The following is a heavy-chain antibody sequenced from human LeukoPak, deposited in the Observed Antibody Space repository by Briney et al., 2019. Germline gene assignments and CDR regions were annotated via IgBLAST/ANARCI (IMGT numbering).Heavy chain of an antibody. Sequence: ASVEVSCKASGYTFTSYDINWVRQATGQGLEWMGWMNPNSGNTGYAQKFQGRVTMTRNTSISTAYMELSSLRSEDTAVYYCARGEILEAPPGVDAFDIWGQGTMVTVSS. D-gene: IGHD3-10*01. CDR3: ARGEILEAPPGVDAFDI. CDR2: MNPNSGNT. J-gene: IGHJ3*02. CDR1: GYTFTSYD. V-gene: IGHV1-8*01.